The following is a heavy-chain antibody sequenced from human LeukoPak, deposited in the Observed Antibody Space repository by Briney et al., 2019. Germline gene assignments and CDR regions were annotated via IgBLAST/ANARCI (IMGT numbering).Heavy chain of an antibody. CDR3: AREFVLTIADYYGMDV. D-gene: IGHD1-1*01. Sequence: ASVKVSCKASGHTFTSYYMHWVRQAPGQGLEWMGIINPSGGSTSYAQKFQGRVTMTRDTSTSTVYMELSSLRSEDTAVYYCAREFVLTIADYYGMDVWGQGTTVTVSS. J-gene: IGHJ6*02. V-gene: IGHV1-46*01. CDR1: GHTFTSYY. CDR2: INPSGGST.